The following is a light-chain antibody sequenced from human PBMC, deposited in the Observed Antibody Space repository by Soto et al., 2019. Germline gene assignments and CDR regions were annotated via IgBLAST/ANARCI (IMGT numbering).Light chain of an antibody. CDR2: EAS. V-gene: IGKV1-5*03. CDR3: QQSNNYPWT. Sequence: DIQMTQSPSTLSASVGDRVTITCRASQSISSWFAWYQQKPGKAPKLLIYEASNLESGVPSRFSGSGSGTELTLIISSLQHDDVATYYCQQSNNYPWTFGQGTKVDIK. CDR1: QSISSW. J-gene: IGKJ1*01.